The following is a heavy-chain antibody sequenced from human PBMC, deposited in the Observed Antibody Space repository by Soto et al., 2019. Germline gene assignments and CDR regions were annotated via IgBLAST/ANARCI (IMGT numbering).Heavy chain of an antibody. CDR3: ARRMWGNTSSSGSWFDP. D-gene: IGHD6-6*01. CDR1: GGSFSGYY. CDR2: INHSGST. V-gene: IGHV4-34*01. J-gene: IGHJ5*02. Sequence: SETLSLTCAVYGGSFSGYYWSWIRQPPGKGLEWIGEINHSGSTNYNPSLKSRVTISVDTSKNQFSLKLSSVTAADTAVYYCARRMWGNTSSSGSWFDPWGQGTLVTVSS.